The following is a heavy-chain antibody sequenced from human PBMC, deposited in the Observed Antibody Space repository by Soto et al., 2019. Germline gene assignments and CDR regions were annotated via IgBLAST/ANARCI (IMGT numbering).Heavy chain of an antibody. Sequence: GESLKISCQGSGSSFTSYWIGWVRQMPGKGLEWMGIIYPGDSDTRYSPSFQGQVTISADKSISTAYLQWSSLKASDTAMHYCATALRYFDWFPYYFDYWGQGTLVTVSS. CDR1: GSSFTSYW. CDR2: IYPGDSDT. D-gene: IGHD3-9*01. CDR3: ATALRYFDWFPYYFDY. J-gene: IGHJ4*02. V-gene: IGHV5-51*01.